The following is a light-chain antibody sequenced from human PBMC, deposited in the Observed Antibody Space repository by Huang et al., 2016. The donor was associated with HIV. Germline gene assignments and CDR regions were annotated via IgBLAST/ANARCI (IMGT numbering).Light chain of an antibody. CDR3: QQYNDFRST. CDR2: AAS. Sequence: ETVMTQSPVTLSVSPGDRASLSCRSRQIVSSHLAWYQQKPGQAPRLLIYAASPRATGVPARFSVSGAGTEFTLTISTLQSEDSAVYYCQQYNDFRSTFGPGTRVEIK. CDR1: QIVSSH. J-gene: IGKJ3*01. V-gene: IGKV3-15*01.